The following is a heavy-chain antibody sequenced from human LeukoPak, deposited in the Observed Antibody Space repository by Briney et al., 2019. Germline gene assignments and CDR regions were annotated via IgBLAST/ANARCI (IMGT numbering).Heavy chain of an antibody. CDR1: GGSISSYY. D-gene: IGHD6-13*01. CDR3: ARGPEGAAGYYYYGMDV. J-gene: IGHJ6*02. CDR2: IYYSGST. V-gene: IGHV4-59*01. Sequence: SETLSLTCTVSGGSISSYYWSWIRQPPGKGLEWIGYIYYSGSTNYNSSLKSRVTISVDTSKNQFSLKLSSVTAADTAVYYCARGPEGAAGYYYYGMDVWGQGTTVTVSS.